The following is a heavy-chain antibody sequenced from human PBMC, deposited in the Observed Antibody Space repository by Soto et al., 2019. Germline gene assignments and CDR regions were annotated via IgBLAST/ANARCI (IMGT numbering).Heavy chain of an antibody. CDR2: IYSGGST. V-gene: IGHV3-66*01. J-gene: IGHJ4*02. Sequence: EVQLVESGGGLVQPGGSLRLSCAASGFTVSSNYMSWVRQAPGKGLEWVSVIYSGGSTYYADSVKGRFTISRDDSKNTLFLQMNSLRAEDTAVYYCATAKLLLPWLFDYWGQGTLVTFSS. CDR3: ATAKLLLPWLFDY. D-gene: IGHD2-15*01. CDR1: GFTVSSNY.